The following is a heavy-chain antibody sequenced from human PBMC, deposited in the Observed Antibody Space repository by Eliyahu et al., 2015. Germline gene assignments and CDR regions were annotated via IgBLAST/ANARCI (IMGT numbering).Heavy chain of an antibody. Sequence: QVQLQESGPGLVKPSQTLSLTCTVSGGSISSGSYYWSWIRQPAGKGLEWIGRIYTSGSTNYNPSLKSRVTISVDTSKNQFSLKLSSVTAADTAVYYCARDDTGFAFDPWGQGTLVTVSS. CDR1: GGSISSGSYY. CDR3: ARDDTGFAFDP. D-gene: IGHD3-22*01. J-gene: IGHJ5*02. CDR2: IYTSGST. V-gene: IGHV4-61*02.